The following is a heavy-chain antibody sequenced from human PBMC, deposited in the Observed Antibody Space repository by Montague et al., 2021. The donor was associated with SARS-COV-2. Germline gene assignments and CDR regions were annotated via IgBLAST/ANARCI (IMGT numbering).Heavy chain of an antibody. V-gene: IGHV6-1*01. D-gene: IGHD1-1*01. CDR1: GDSVSSNSAA. Sequence: CAISGDSVSSNSAAWNWIRQFPSGGLEWLGRTYYRSKWYTDYAPSVKTRITITPDTSNNQFSLHLNSVTPGDTAVYYCAREGTVPGPRGIYFDDWGQGTLVTVSS. J-gene: IGHJ4*02. CDR2: TYYRSKWYT. CDR3: AREGTVPGPRGIYFDD.